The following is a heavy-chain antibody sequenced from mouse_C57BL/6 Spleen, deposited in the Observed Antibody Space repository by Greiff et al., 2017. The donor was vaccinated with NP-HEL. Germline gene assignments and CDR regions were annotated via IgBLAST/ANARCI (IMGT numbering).Heavy chain of an antibody. D-gene: IGHD1-1*01. CDR1: GFTFSDYY. J-gene: IGHJ4*01. V-gene: IGHV5-12*01. Sequence: EVKLVESGGGLVQPGGSLKLSCAASGFTFSDYYMYWVRQTPEKRLEWVAYISNGGGSTYYPDTVKGRFTISRDNAKNTLYLQMSRLKSEATAMYYCARQLVGAMDYWGQGTSVTVSS. CDR3: ARQLVGAMDY. CDR2: ISNGGGST.